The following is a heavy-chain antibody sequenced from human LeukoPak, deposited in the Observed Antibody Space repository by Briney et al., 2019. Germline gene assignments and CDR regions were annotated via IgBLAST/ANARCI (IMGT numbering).Heavy chain of an antibody. CDR1: GFTFSSYA. D-gene: IGHD1-26*01. CDR3: ARESHEGATRAYNWFDP. J-gene: IGHJ5*02. CDR2: ISYDGPNK. V-gene: IGHV3-30*03. Sequence: GGSLRLSCAASGFTFSSYAMSWVRQAPGKGLEWVAAISYDGPNKYYVDSVKGRFTISRDNSNNTLYLQMNNLRPEDTALYYCARESHEGATRAYNWFDPWGQGTLVSVSS.